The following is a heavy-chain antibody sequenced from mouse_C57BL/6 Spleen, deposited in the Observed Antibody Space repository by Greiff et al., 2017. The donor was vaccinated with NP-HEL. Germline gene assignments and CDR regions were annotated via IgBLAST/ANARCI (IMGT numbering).Heavy chain of an antibody. CDR3: ARLRDYDGGAWFAY. V-gene: IGHV1-42*01. CDR1: GYSFTGYY. Sequence: EVKLQQSGPELVKPGASVKISCKASGYSFTGYYMNWVKQSPEKSLEWIGEINPSTGGTTYNQKFKAKATLTVDKSSSTAYMQLKSLTSEDSAVYYCARLRDYDGGAWFAYWGQGTLVTVSA. J-gene: IGHJ3*01. CDR2: INPSTGGT. D-gene: IGHD2-4*01.